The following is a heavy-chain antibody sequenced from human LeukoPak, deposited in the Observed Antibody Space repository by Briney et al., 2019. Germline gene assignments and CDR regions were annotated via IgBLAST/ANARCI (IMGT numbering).Heavy chain of an antibody. CDR1: GFTFSNFE. V-gene: IGHV3-48*03. CDR3: ARGFIFDY. CDR2: ISSSGGTI. J-gene: IGHJ4*02. Sequence: SGGSLRLSCAASGFTFSNFEMNWVRQAPGKGLEWVSYISSSGGTIYYADSVKGRFTISRDNAKTSLYLQMNSLRAEDTAVYYCARGFIFDYWGQGTLVTVSS.